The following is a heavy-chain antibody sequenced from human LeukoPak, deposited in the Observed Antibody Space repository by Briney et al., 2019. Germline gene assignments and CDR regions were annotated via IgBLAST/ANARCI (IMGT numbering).Heavy chain of an antibody. CDR1: GFTFSTYG. CDR2: IWFDGSNK. J-gene: IGHJ4*02. Sequence: GGSLRLPCAASGFTFSTYGMHWVRQAPGKGLEWLAIIWFDGSNKYYADSVKDRFTISRDNSKNTLYLQMNSLRAEDTAVYYCARVRSTTSYFYFDYWGQGTLVTVSS. D-gene: IGHD2-2*01. V-gene: IGHV3-33*01. CDR3: ARVRSTTSYFYFDY.